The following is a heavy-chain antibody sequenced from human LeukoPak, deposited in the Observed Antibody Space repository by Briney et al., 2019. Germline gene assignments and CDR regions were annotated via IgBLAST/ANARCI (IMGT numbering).Heavy chain of an antibody. CDR2: IRSKAYGGAT. Sequence: GGSLRLSCTASGFTFGDYIMSWVRQAPGKGLEWVGFIRSKAYGGATQYAASVKGRFTISRDDSKSIAYLQMNSLKTEDTAVYYCLAYCGGDCYPSRYSYMDVWGKGTTVTVSS. D-gene: IGHD2-21*01. CDR1: GFTFGDYI. CDR3: LAYCGGDCYPSRYSYMDV. J-gene: IGHJ6*03. V-gene: IGHV3-49*04.